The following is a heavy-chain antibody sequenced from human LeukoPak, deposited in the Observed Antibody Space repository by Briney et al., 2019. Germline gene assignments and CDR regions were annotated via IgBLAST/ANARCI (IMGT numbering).Heavy chain of an antibody. D-gene: IGHD3-3*01. CDR3: ARVAPYYDFWSGYSYYYYMDV. J-gene: IGHJ6*03. CDR1: GGSISSSSYY. CDR2: IYYSGST. V-gene: IGHV4-39*07. Sequence: SETLSLTCTVSGGSISSSSYYWGWIRQPPGKGLEWIGSIYYSGSTYYNPSLKSRVTISVDTSKHQFSLKLNSVTAADTAVYYCARVAPYYDFWSGYSYYYYMDVWGKGTTVTVSS.